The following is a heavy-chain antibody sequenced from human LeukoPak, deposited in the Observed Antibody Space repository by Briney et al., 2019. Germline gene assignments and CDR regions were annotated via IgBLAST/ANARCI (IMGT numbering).Heavy chain of an antibody. CDR1: GGSFSGYS. J-gene: IGHJ3*02. D-gene: IGHD6-13*01. V-gene: IGHV4-34*01. Sequence: SETLSLTCAVYGGSFSGYSWTWIRQPPGKGLEWIGEFNHSVSTNYNPSLKSRVTISVDTSKNQFSLKLSSVTAADTAVYYCARVRRPYSASAFDIWGQGTMVTVSS. CDR3: ARVRRPYSASAFDI. CDR2: FNHSVST.